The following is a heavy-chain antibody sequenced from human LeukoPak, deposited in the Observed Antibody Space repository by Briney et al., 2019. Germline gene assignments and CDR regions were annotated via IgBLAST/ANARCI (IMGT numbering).Heavy chain of an antibody. CDR3: ARDLKRGYSSGRYSWGTGSSNDY. V-gene: IGHV1-18*01. Sequence: PAASVKVSCKASGYTFTSYGISWVRQAPGQGLEWMGWISGYNGNTNYAQKLQGGVTMTTDTSTSTAYMELRSLRSDDTAVYYCARDLKRGYSSGRYSWGTGSSNDYWGQGTLVTVSS. CDR2: ISGYNGNT. D-gene: IGHD6-19*01. J-gene: IGHJ4*02. CDR1: GYTFTSYG.